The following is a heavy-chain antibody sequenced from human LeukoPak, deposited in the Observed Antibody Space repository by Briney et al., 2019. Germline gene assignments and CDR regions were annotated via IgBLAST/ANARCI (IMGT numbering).Heavy chain of an antibody. V-gene: IGHV3-23*01. D-gene: IGHD4-4*01. CDR1: GFTFSSYA. J-gene: IGHJ4*02. CDR3: ARDHIAGATVTVDY. Sequence: GGSLRLSCAASGFTFSSYAMSWVRQAPGKGLEWVSAISGSGGSTYYADSVKGRFTISRDNSKNSLYLQMNSLRDEDSAVYYCARDHIAGATVTVDYWGQGTPVTVSS. CDR2: ISGSGGST.